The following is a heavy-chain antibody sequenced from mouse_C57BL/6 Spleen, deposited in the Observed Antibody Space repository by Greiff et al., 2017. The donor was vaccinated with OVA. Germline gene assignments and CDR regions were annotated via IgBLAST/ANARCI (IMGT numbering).Heavy chain of an antibody. V-gene: IGHV5-12*01. CDR3: ARGDYGSSYLSWYFDV. CDR2: ISNGGGST. D-gene: IGHD1-1*01. CDR1: GFTFSDYY. J-gene: IGHJ1*03. Sequence: EVQGVESGGGLVQPGGSLKLPCAASGFTFSDYYMYWVRQTPEKRLEWVAYISNGGGSTYYPDTVKGRFTISRDNAKNTLYLQMSRLKSEDTAMYYCARGDYGSSYLSWYFDVWGTGTTVTVSS.